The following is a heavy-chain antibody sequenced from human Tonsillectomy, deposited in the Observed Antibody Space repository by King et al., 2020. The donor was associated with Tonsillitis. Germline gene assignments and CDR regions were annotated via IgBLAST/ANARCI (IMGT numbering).Heavy chain of an antibody. J-gene: IGHJ1*01. Sequence: VQLVESGGGVVQPGRSLRLSCAASGFTFSSYGMHWVRQAPGKGLEWVAVISYDGSNKYYADSVKGRFTISRDNSKNTLYLQMNSLRAEDTAVYYCAKDPRLPTYYYVSSGYHWGQGTLVTVSS. CDR3: AKDPRLPTYYYVSSGYH. D-gene: IGHD3-22*01. CDR2: ISYDGSNK. CDR1: GFTFSSYG. V-gene: IGHV3-30*18.